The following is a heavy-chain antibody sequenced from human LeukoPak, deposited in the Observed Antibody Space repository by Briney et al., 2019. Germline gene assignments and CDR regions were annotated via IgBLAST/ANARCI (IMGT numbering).Heavy chain of an antibody. CDR1: GYSFTAHY. D-gene: IGHD1-1*01. Sequence: ASVKVSCKTSGYSFTAHYIHWVRQAPGQALQWLAYIDCGDGYTYYAQPFQGRVTVTRDKSINTAYLELSSLTFDDTAMYYCVRDPREPANDLDYWGRGTLVTVSS. J-gene: IGHJ4*01. CDR3: VRDPREPANDLDY. CDR2: IDCGDGYT. V-gene: IGHV1-2*02.